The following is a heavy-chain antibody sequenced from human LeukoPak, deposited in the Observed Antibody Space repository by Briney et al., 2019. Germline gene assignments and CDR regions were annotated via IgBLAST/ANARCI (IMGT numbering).Heavy chain of an antibody. CDR1: GFTFDNYG. J-gene: IGHJ4*02. D-gene: IGHD3-10*01. CDR2: IRSDGGIK. Sequence: GGSLRLSCAASGFTFDNYGMHWVRQAPGKGLEWVAFIRSDGGIKYYADSVKGQFTISRDNSKNTLYLQMNSLRAEDTAVYYCASGRGVNGDYWGQGTLVTVSS. V-gene: IGHV3-30*02. CDR3: ASGRGVNGDY.